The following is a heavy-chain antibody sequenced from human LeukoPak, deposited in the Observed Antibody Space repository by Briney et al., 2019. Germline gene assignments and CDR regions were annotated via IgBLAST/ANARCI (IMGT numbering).Heavy chain of an antibody. D-gene: IGHD5-18*01. V-gene: IGHV7-4-1*02. J-gene: IGHJ3*02. CDR1: GYTFTSYG. Sequence: ASVKVSCKASGYTFTSYGISWVRQAPGQGLEWMGWINTNTGNPTYAQGFTGRFVFSLDTSVSTAYLQISSLKAEDTAVYYCARGWSHGPFDIWGQGTMVTVSS. CDR3: ARGWSHGPFDI. CDR2: INTNTGNP.